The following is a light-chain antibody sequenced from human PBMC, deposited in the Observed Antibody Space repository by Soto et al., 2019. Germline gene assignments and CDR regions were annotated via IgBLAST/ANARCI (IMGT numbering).Light chain of an antibody. CDR2: GAS. CDR1: QSIGNY. V-gene: IGKV1-39*01. J-gene: IGKJ1*01. Sequence: DIQMTQSPSSLSASVGDRVTITCRASQSIGNYLNWYQHKPGKAPEVLIYGASNLQSGVPSRFSGSGSGTAFTLTISSLQREDFATYFCQQSYSSSWTFGPGTKVEI. CDR3: QQSYSSSWT.